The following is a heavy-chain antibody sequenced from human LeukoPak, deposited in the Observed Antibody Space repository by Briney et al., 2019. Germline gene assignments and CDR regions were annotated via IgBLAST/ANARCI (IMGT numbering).Heavy chain of an antibody. CDR1: GYTFTGQY. Sequence: GASVKVSCKASGYTFTGQYIHWVRQAPGQGLEWMGWINPNSGGTNYAQKFQGRVTMTRDTSITTTYMELSRLRSDDTAVYYCARVGDGYNPHYFDYWGQGTLVTVSS. J-gene: IGHJ4*02. D-gene: IGHD5-24*01. CDR2: INPNSGGT. CDR3: ARVGDGYNPHYFDY. V-gene: IGHV1-2*02.